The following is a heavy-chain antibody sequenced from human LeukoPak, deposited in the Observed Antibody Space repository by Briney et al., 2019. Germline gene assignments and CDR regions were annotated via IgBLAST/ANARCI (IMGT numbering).Heavy chain of an antibody. D-gene: IGHD1-20*01. J-gene: IGHJ5*02. CDR2: IRFDGGNK. V-gene: IGHV3-30*02. CDR3: AKDRYFNWNDGLDP. CDR1: GFTFSSYG. Sequence: GGSLRLSCAASGFTFSSYGMHWVRQAPGKGLEWVAFIRFDGGNKYYADSVKGRFTISRDNSKNTLYLQMNSLRAEDTAVYYCAKDRYFNWNDGLDPWGQGTLVTVSS.